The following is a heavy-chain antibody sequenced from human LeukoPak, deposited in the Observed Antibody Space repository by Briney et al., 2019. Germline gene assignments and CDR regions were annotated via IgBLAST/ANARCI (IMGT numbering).Heavy chain of an antibody. CDR2: IYTSGST. V-gene: IGHV4-4*07. D-gene: IGHD1-26*01. CDR1: GGSISSYC. CDR3: AREGGWVGYYYYGMDV. Sequence: SETLSLTCTVSGGSISSYCWSWIRQPAGKGLEWIGRIYTSGSTNYNPSLKSRVTVSVDTSKNQFSLKLSSVTAADTAVYYCAREGGWVGYYYYGMDVWGQGTTVTVSS. J-gene: IGHJ6*02.